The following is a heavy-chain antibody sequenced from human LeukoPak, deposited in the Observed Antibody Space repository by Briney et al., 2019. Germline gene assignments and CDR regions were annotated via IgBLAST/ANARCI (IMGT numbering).Heavy chain of an antibody. CDR1: GFTFSSYA. J-gene: IGHJ4*02. CDR2: ISYDGSNK. D-gene: IGHD5-18*01. Sequence: PGGSLRLSCAASGFTFSSYAMHWVRQAPGKGLEWVAVISYDGSNKYYADSVKGRFTISRDNSKNTLYLQMNSLRAEDTAVYYCAKVPTSYSYYFDYWGQGTLVTVSS. CDR3: AKVPTSYSYYFDY. V-gene: IGHV3-30-3*01.